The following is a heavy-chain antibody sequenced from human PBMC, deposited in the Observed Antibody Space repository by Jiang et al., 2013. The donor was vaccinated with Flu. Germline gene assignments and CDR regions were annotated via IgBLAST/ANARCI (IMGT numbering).Heavy chain of an antibody. J-gene: IGHJ4*02. V-gene: IGHV1-2*06. CDR1: GYTFTAYF. CDR2: IAPSSTGT. D-gene: IGHD6-19*01. Sequence: EVKKPGASVRVSCKASGYTFTAYFVHWVRQAPGQGLEWMGRIAPSSTGTDYAEKFQGRVTMTRDTSISTFYMELSRLTSDDTAVYYCARRGAVANSLDYWGQGDLVTVSS. CDR3: ARRGAVANSLDY.